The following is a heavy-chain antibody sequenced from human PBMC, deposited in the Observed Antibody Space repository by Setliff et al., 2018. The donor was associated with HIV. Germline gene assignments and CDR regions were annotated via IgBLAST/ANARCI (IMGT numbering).Heavy chain of an antibody. V-gene: IGHV3-7*01. CDR3: ARVGFFDSSGFWRGGYYYYMDV. J-gene: IGHJ6*03. CDR2: INLDGSEM. CDR1: GFIFTNYW. Sequence: GGSLRLSCAASGFIFTNYWMTWVRQAPGKGPEWVANINLDGSEMYYVDSVKGRFTISRDNAKNSLYLQMNSLRAEDTAVYYCARVGFFDSSGFWRGGYYYYMDVWGTGTTVTVSS. D-gene: IGHD3-22*01.